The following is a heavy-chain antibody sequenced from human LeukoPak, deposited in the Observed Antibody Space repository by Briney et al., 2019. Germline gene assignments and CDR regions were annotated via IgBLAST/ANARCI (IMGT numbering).Heavy chain of an antibody. D-gene: IGHD6-6*01. CDR3: AREVRTYSSSSGGFDY. CDR2: MNPNSGNT. V-gene: IGHV1-8*01. J-gene: IGHJ4*02. CDR1: GYTFTSYD. Sequence: ASVKVSCKASGYTFTSYDINWVRQATGQGLEWMGWMNPNSGNTGYAQKFQGRVTMTRNTSISTAYMELGSLRSEDTAVYYCAREVRTYSSSSGGFDYWGQGTLVTVSS.